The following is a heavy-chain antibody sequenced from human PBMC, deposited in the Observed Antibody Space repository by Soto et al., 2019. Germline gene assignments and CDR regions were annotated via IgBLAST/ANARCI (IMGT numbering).Heavy chain of an antibody. CDR3: ASDRSGSYETLDY. J-gene: IGHJ4*02. Sequence: PSETLSLTCSVSGGPLNAYYWTWIRQPPGKRLEWPGHISYNGITNYNPSLKSRVTMSVDTSKNQISLKLSSVTVADTAIYYCASDRSGSYETLDYLGQGTLVTVSS. CDR1: GGPLNAYY. CDR2: ISYNGIT. D-gene: IGHD6-25*01. V-gene: IGHV4-59*12.